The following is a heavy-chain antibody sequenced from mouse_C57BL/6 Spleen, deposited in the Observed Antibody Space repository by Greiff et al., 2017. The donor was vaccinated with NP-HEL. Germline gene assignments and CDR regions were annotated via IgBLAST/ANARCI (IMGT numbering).Heavy chain of an antibody. CDR2: IWSGGST. J-gene: IGHJ4*01. D-gene: IGHD1-1*02. CDR3: ARGWRQGAMDY. CDR1: GFSLTSYG. Sequence: VQLQQSGPGLVQPSQSLSITCTVSGFSLTSYGVHWVRQSPGKGLEWLGVIWSGGSTDYNAAFISRLSISKDNSKIQVFFKMNSLQADDTAIYYCARGWRQGAMDYWGQGTSVTVSS. V-gene: IGHV2-2*01.